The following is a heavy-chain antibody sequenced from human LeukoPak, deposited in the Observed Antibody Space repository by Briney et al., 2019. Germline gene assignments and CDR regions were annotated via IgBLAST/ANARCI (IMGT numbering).Heavy chain of an antibody. J-gene: IGHJ4*02. CDR3: AGIAPYVYGCIDH. D-gene: IGHD3-10*01. V-gene: IGHV4-59*01. CDR1: GGSIRSYF. Sequence: PSETLSLTCTVSGGSIRSYFWSWIRQPPGKGLEWMGYVYHIGNTNYNSSLKSRVTISVDTSKNQFSLKLSSVTAADTAVYYCAGIAPYVYGCIDHWGQGTLVTVAS. CDR2: VYHIGNT.